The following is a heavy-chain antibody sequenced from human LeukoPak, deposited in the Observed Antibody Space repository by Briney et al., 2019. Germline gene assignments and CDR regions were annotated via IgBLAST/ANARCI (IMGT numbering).Heavy chain of an antibody. CDR3: ASFGDDY. V-gene: IGHV3-7*03. Sequence: GGSLRLSCAASGFTFSNAWMSWVRQAPGEGLEWVANIKQDGSEKYYVDSVKGRFTISRDNAKNSLYLQMNSLRAEDTAVYYCASFGDDYWGQGTLVTVSS. J-gene: IGHJ4*02. D-gene: IGHD3-10*01. CDR1: GFTFSNAW. CDR2: IKQDGSEK.